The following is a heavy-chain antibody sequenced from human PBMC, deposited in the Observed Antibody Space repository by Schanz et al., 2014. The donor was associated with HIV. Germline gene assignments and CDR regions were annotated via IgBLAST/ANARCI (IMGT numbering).Heavy chain of an antibody. D-gene: IGHD3-3*02. V-gene: IGHV3-33*01. J-gene: IGHJ3*02. CDR3: ARDPQHSFDI. Sequence: QVQLVESGGGVVQPGRSLRLSCVASGFTFSIYGMHWVRQAPGKGLEWVACIWYDGSNTHYADSVKGRLTISRDDSKNTVYLQMNSLRAEDTAVYYCARDPQHSFDIWGQGTMVIVSS. CDR1: GFTFSIYG. CDR2: IWYDGSNT.